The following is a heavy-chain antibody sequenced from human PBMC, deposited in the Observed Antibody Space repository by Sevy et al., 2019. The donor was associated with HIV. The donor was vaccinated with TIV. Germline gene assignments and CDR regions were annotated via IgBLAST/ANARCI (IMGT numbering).Heavy chain of an antibody. CDR1: GYSFTSYW. J-gene: IGHJ4*02. D-gene: IGHD6-13*01. Sequence: GESLKISCKGSGYSFTSYWIGWVRQMPGKGLEWMGIIYPGDSDTGYSPSFQGQVTISADKSISPAYLQWSSLKASDTAMYYCAIGSSWYLGPFVYWGQGTLVTVSS. V-gene: IGHV5-51*01. CDR2: IYPGDSDT. CDR3: AIGSSWYLGPFVY.